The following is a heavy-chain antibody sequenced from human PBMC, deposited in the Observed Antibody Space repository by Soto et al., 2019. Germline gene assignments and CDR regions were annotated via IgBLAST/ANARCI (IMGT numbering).Heavy chain of an antibody. CDR1: GFTFSSYW. Sequence: EVQLVESGGGLVQPGGSLRLSCAASGFTFSSYWMHWVRQAPGKGLVWVSRINSDGSSTSYADSVKGRFTISRDNAKNTRYLQMNSLRAEGTAVYYCARVRAVAGKGGEMDVWGKGTTVTVSS. D-gene: IGHD6-19*01. CDR3: ARVRAVAGKGGEMDV. CDR2: INSDGSST. V-gene: IGHV3-74*01. J-gene: IGHJ6*04.